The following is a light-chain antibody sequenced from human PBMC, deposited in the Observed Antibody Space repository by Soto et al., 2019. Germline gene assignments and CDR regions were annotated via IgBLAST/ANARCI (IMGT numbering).Light chain of an antibody. V-gene: IGLV2-11*01. CDR3: CSYAGSYTFV. CDR2: DVT. J-gene: IGLJ1*01. Sequence: QSALTQPPSASGSPGQSVTISCTGTLSDVGGQNSVSWYRQDPGKAPQLIVYDVTQRPSGVPDRFSGSKSGNTASLTISGLQAEDEADYFCCSYAGSYTFVFGTGTKLTVL. CDR1: LSDVGGQNS.